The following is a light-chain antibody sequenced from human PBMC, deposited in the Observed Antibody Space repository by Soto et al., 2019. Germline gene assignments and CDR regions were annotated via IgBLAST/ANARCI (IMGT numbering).Light chain of an antibody. Sequence: QSALTQPASVSGPPERSTTSSGTETTGDVGVYNFSSWYQQHQGKAPKLMIYEVSNRPSGVSNRFSGSKSGNTASLTISGLQAEDEADYYCSSFTSINTWVFGGGTNLTVL. J-gene: IGLJ3*02. CDR3: SSFTSINTWV. V-gene: IGLV2-14*01. CDR1: TGDVGVYNF. CDR2: EVS.